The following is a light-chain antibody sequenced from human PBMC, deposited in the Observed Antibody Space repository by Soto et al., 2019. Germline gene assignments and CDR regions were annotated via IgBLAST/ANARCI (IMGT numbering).Light chain of an antibody. V-gene: IGKV3D-15*01. J-gene: IGKJ1*01. CDR1: QSVSSN. Sequence: ETVMTQSPATLSVSPGEGATLSCRASQSVSSNLVWYQHRPGQAPRLLIYGASTRAAGIPDRFSASGSGTDFTLTISDVQPEDFALYYCHQRQSWPRTFGQGTKVDIK. CDR3: HQRQSWPRT. CDR2: GAS.